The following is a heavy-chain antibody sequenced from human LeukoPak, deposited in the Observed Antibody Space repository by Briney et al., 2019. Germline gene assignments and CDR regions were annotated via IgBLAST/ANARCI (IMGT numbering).Heavy chain of an antibody. V-gene: IGHV4-31*03. D-gene: IGHD3-9*01. CDR2: IYYSGSI. J-gene: IGHJ4*02. CDR1: GRSLSSGGYY. Sequence: SETLSLTCTVSGRSLSSGGYYWSWLRQHPGKGLEWIGYIYYSGSIYYNPSLKSRVTISVDTSKNQFSLKLSSVTAADTAVYYCARGFQDYDILTGYDREYYFDYWGQGTLVTVSS. CDR3: ARGFQDYDILTGYDREYYFDY.